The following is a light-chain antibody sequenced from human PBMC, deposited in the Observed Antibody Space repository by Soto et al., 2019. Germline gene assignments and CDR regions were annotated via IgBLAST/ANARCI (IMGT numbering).Light chain of an antibody. V-gene: IGLV2-18*01. J-gene: IGLJ1*01. Sequence: QSALTQPPSVSGSPGQSVTISCTGTSTDFVSYNRVSWYQQPPGTAPKLIIYEASNRPSGVPDRFSGSKSGNTASLTISGLRSEDEADYYCAAWDDSLSGYVFGTGTKVTVL. CDR1: STDFVSYNR. CDR3: AAWDDSLSGYV. CDR2: EAS.